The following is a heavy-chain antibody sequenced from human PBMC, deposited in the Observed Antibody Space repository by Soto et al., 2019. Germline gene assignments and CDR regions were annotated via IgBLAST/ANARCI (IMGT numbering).Heavy chain of an antibody. D-gene: IGHD3-22*01. Sequence: GGSLRLSCAASGFSFEDFAMHWVRQAPGKGLEWVSGISWKNSRRGYADSVKGRFTVSRDDAKNSLYLQMHSLRTEDTALYYCTKRGVPHYYDIDRPFEDAFDIWGQGTMVTVSS. J-gene: IGHJ3*02. CDR2: ISWKNSRR. CDR3: TKRGVPHYYDIDRPFEDAFDI. CDR1: GFSFEDFA. V-gene: IGHV3-9*01.